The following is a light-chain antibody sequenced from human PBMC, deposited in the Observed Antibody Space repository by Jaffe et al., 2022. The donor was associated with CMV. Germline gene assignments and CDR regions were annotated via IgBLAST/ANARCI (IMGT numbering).Light chain of an antibody. CDR3: QQYGSSFPWT. CDR2: GAS. V-gene: IGKV3-20*01. J-gene: IGKJ1*01. Sequence: EIVLTQSPGTLSLSPGERATLSCRASQSVSSSYLAWYQQQPGQAPRLLIYGASSRATGIPDRFSGSGSGTDFTLTISRLEPEDFAVYYCQQYGSSFPWTFGQGTKVEIK. CDR1: QSVSSSY.